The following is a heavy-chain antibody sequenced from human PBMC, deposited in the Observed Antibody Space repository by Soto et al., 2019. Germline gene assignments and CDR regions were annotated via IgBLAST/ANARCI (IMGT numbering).Heavy chain of an antibody. J-gene: IGHJ6*02. D-gene: IGHD2-2*03. CDR1: GFTFSSYE. Sequence: EVQLVESGGGLVQPGGSLRLSCAASGFTFSSYEMNWVRQAPGKGLEWVSYISSSGSTIYYADSVKGRFTISRDNAKNSLYLQMSSLSAEDTAVYYCARVDRRNYYYGMGVWGQGTTVTVCS. CDR3: ARVDRRNYYYGMGV. V-gene: IGHV3-48*03. CDR2: ISSSGSTI.